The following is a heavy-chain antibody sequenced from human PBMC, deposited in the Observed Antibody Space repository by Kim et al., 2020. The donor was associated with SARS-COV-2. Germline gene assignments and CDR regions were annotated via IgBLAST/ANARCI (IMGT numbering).Heavy chain of an antibody. J-gene: IGHJ3*02. CDR3: ASRRGTTGAFDI. Sequence: NSTPSLRSEVTISVDTSKNQFSLKLSAVTAADTAVYYCASRRGTTGAFDIWGQGTMVTVSS. V-gene: IGHV4-34*01. D-gene: IGHD4-17*01.